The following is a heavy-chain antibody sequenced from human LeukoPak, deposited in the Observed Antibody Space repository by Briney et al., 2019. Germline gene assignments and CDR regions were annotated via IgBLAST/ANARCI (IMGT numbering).Heavy chain of an antibody. J-gene: IGHJ6*02. CDR3: TRHYSDSSGYYVSYYFYYYGMDV. D-gene: IGHD3-22*01. Sequence: GGSLGLSCTASGFTLGDYAMRWVRQAPGKGLEWVGVIRSKAYGMTTEYAAYVKGRFTISRDDSNSIAYLQLNSLKTEDTAVYYCTRHYSDSSGYYVSYYFYYYGMDVWGQGTPVTVSS. CDR1: GFTLGDYA. V-gene: IGHV3-49*04. CDR2: IRSKAYGMTT.